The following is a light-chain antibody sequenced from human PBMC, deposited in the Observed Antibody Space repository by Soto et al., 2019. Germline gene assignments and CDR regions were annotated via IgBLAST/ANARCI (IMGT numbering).Light chain of an antibody. V-gene: IGLV2-23*01. Sequence: QSALTQPASVSGSPGQSITISCTGTTSFVGSYNFVSWYQQLPGKAPQVLIYEDTKRPSGVSNRFSGSISGSTASLTISGRQAEDEADYHCCSYVGASTYVFGTGTKVTVL. CDR1: TSFVGSYNF. CDR3: CSYVGASTYV. CDR2: EDT. J-gene: IGLJ1*01.